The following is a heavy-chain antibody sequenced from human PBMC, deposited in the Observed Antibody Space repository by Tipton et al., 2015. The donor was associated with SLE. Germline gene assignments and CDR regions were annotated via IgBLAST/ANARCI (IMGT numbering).Heavy chain of an antibody. Sequence: TLSLTSTVSGGSISSYYWSWLRQPPGKGLEWIGYIYYSGSTNYNPSLKSRVTISVDTSKNQFSLKLSSVTAADTAVYYCARANQLEHGFDYWGQGTLVTVSS. CDR3: ARANQLEHGFDY. D-gene: IGHD1-1*01. CDR2: IYYSGST. J-gene: IGHJ4*02. CDR1: GGSISSYY. V-gene: IGHV4-59*01.